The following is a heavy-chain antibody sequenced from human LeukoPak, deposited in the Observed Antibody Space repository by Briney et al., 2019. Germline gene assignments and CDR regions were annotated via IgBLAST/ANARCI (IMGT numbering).Heavy chain of an antibody. CDR1: GFTFDDYG. CDR2: INWNGGST. J-gene: IGHJ6*04. D-gene: IGHD3-3*01. CDR3: ARLQLGITICGVVSPPDV. V-gene: IGHV3-20*04. Sequence: PGGSLRLSCAVSGFTFDDYGMSWVRQVPGKGLEWVSGINWNGGSTGYVDSVKGRFTISGDNAKNSLYLQMNSLRAEDTALYYCARLQLGITICGVVSPPDVWGKGTTVTVSS.